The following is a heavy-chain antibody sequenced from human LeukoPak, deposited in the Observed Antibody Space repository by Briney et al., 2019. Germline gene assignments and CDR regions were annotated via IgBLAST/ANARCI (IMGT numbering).Heavy chain of an antibody. D-gene: IGHD6-13*01. Sequence: GGSLRLSCAASGFTFSSYAMSWVRQAPGKGLEWVSAISGSGGSTYNADSVKGRFTISRDNSKNTLFLQMHSLRAEDTAVYYCAKQIAAAGPLDYWGQGTLATVSS. J-gene: IGHJ4*02. CDR2: ISGSGGST. V-gene: IGHV3-23*01. CDR3: AKQIAAAGPLDY. CDR1: GFTFSSYA.